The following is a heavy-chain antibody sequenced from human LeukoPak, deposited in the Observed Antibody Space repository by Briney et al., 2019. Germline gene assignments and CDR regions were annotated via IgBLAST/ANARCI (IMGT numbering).Heavy chain of an antibody. CDR3: ARDGHAYGHGSPHY. CDR1: GFTFSGYY. CDR2: ISSSGGAK. J-gene: IGHJ4*02. Sequence: PGVSPRLYCAASGFTFSGYYMSWIRQGPGKGREWVSYISSSGGAKYYAASVKGRFTISRDNAKNSHLQLNSMRAEDTAVYYCARDGHAYGHGSPHYWGQGTLVTVSS. V-gene: IGHV3-11*01. D-gene: IGHD3-10*01.